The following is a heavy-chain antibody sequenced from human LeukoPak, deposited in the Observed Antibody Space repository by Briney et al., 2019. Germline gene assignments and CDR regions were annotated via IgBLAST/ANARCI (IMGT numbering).Heavy chain of an antibody. CDR1: GFTFSSYA. CDR2: FSGTSTN. D-gene: IGHD6-19*01. Sequence: GGSLRLSCAAAGFTFSSYAMSWVRQAPGKGLEWVSTFSGTSTNSYADAVKGRVTISRDNSKNTLYLQMNSLRAEDTAVYYCAKLKQWQPQRYFFEYWGQGALVTFAS. V-gene: IGHV3-23*01. J-gene: IGHJ4*02. CDR3: AKLKQWQPQRYFFEY.